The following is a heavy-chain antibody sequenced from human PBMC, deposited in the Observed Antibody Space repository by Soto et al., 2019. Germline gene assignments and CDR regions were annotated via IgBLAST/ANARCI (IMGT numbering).Heavy chain of an antibody. Sequence: PGGSLRLSCAASGFTFSSYDMHWVRQATGKGLEWVSAIGTAGDTYYPGSVKGRFTISRENAKNSLYLQMNSLRAEDTAVYYCAKRPSVATTAHWGQGTLVTVSS. CDR1: GFTFSSYD. J-gene: IGHJ4*02. CDR3: AKRPSVATTAH. CDR2: IGTAGDT. D-gene: IGHD5-12*01. V-gene: IGHV3-13*01.